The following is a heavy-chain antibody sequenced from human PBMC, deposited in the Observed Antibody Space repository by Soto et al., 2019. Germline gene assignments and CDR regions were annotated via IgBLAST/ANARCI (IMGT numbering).Heavy chain of an antibody. CDR3: ASDPQGYCSGGGCYDLDY. CDR2: INSSGGST. D-gene: IGHD2-15*01. V-gene: IGHV1-46*01. J-gene: IGHJ4*02. Sequence: AAVKVSCKASGYIFTSYYLHWVRQAPGQGLEWMGIINSSGGSTTHAQKFKGRVTMTRDTSTSTVYMDLSNLRSEDTAVYYCASDPQGYCSGGGCYDLDYWGQGTLVTVSS. CDR1: GYIFTSYY.